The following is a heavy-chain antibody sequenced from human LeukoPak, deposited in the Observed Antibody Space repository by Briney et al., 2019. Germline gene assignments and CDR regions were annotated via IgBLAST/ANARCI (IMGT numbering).Heavy chain of an antibody. V-gene: IGHV3-30*18. CDR1: GFTFSSYG. J-gene: IGHJ4*02. CDR2: IYYDGSNK. D-gene: IGHD3-9*01. CDR3: AKAHDDVLTGYDTSVDY. Sequence: GGSLRLSCAASGFTFSSYGMHWVRQAPGKGLEWVAGIYYDGSNKYYADSVKGRFTISRDNSKNTLYLQMNSLRAEDTAVYYCAKAHDDVLTGYDTSVDYWGQGTLVTVSS.